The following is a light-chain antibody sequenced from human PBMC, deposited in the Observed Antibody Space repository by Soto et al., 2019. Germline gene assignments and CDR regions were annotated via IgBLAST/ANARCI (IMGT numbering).Light chain of an antibody. Sequence: EIVLTQSPGTLSLSPGERATLSCRASQSVRSSYLAWYQQKPGQAPRLLIYDASSMATGVPDRFSGSGSGTDFPLTISRLEPEDFAVYYCQQYGSLYTFGQGTKLEIK. V-gene: IGKV3-20*01. J-gene: IGKJ2*01. CDR2: DAS. CDR1: QSVRSSY. CDR3: QQYGSLYT.